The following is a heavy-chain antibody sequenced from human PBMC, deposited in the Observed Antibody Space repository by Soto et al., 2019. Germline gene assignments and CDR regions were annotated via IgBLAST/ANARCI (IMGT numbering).Heavy chain of an antibody. D-gene: IGHD5-12*01. Sequence: QVQLVQSGAEVKKPGSSVKVSCKASGGTFSSYAISWVRQAPGQGLEWMGGIIPIFGTANYAQKFQGRVTITADESTSTAYMELSNLRSEDTAVYYCAREIDGYNLYYFDYWGQGTLVTVSS. V-gene: IGHV1-69*12. CDR3: AREIDGYNLYYFDY. J-gene: IGHJ4*02. CDR1: GGTFSSYA. CDR2: IIPIFGTA.